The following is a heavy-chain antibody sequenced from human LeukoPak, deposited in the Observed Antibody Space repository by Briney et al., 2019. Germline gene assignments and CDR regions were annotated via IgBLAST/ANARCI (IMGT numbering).Heavy chain of an antibody. D-gene: IGHD6-13*01. CDR3: AREPRGAAAGHGNFDY. J-gene: IGHJ4*02. CDR2: IYYSGST. CDR1: GGSISSYY. V-gene: IGHV4-59*01. Sequence: SETLSLTCTVSGGSISSYYWSWIRQPPGKGLEWIGYIYYSGSTNYNPPLKSRVTISVDTSKNQFSLKLSSVTAADTAVYYCAREPRGAAAGHGNFDYWGQGTLVTVSS.